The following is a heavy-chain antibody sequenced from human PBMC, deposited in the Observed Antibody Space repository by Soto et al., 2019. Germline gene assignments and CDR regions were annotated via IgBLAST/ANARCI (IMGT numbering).Heavy chain of an antibody. CDR1: GFTFSSYA. J-gene: IGHJ6*02. D-gene: IGHD1-26*01. Sequence: VQLVESGGGVVQPGRSLRLSCAASGFTFSSYAMHWVRQAPGKGLEWVSYISSSSSTIYYADSVKGRFTISRDNAKNSLYRQMNRLRDEDTAVYYCAREVGATTLYYYGMDVWGQGTTVTVSS. CDR3: AREVGATTLYYYGMDV. V-gene: IGHV3-48*02. CDR2: ISSSSSTI.